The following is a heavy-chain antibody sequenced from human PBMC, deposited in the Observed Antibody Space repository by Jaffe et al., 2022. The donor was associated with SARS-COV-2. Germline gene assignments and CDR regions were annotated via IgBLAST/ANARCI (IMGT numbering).Heavy chain of an antibody. J-gene: IGHJ6*02. V-gene: IGHV3-13*01. CDR3: ARSAIVVVPAAIPPALEYGMDV. CDR1: GFTFSSYD. D-gene: IGHD2-2*01. CDR2: IGTAGDT. Sequence: EVQLVESGGGLVQPGGSLRLSCAASGFTFSSYDMHWVRQATGKGLEWVSAIGTAGDTYYPGSVKGRFTISRENAKNSLYLQMNSLRAGDTAVYYCARSAIVVVPAAIPPALEYGMDVWGQGTTVTVSS.